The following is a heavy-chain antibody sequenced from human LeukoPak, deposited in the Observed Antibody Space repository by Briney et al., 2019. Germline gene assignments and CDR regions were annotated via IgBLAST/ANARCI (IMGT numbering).Heavy chain of an antibody. J-gene: IGHJ4*02. D-gene: IGHD5-24*01. Sequence: SETLSLTCTVSGGYISSYYWSWIRQPPGKGLEGIGYIYYSGSTNYNPSLKSRVTISVDTSKTQFSLKLSSVTAADTAVYYCARDGGLGGYNSWGYFDYWGQGTLVTVSS. CDR1: GGYISSYY. CDR3: ARDGGLGGYNSWGYFDY. CDR2: IYYSGST. V-gene: IGHV4-59*01.